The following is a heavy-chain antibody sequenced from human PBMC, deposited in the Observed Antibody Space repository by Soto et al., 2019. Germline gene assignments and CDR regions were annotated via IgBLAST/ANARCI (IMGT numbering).Heavy chain of an antibody. D-gene: IGHD2-21*01. CDR1: GFTFTDYY. CDR2: ISVAGSYT. V-gene: IGHV3-11*06. J-gene: IGHJ4*02. Sequence: GGSLRLSCAASGFTFTDYYVSWVRQAPGKGLEWLAYISVAGSYTNYADSVKGRFTISRDNTKRSVYLEMNSLRAEDTAVYYCARDLCVRASLYFLDDWGQGTTVTVSS. CDR3: ARDLCVRASLYFLDD.